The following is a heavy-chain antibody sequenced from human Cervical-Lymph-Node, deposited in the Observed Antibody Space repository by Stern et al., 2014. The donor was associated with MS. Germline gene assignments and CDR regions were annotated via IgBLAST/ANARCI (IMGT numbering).Heavy chain of an antibody. CDR2: INPNTGAT. D-gene: IGHD1/OR15-1a*01. V-gene: IGHV1-2*02. Sequence: VQLVESGAEVKKPGASVKVSCKGSGYTFTAYYIQGVRQAPGQGLEWVGWINPNTGATNNAQKFQGRVTMTRDTSISTVYMELSSLTSDDMAVYYCARGIRYSWNNNAPAFDVWGQGTMVTVSS. CDR1: GYTFTAYY. J-gene: IGHJ3*01. CDR3: ARGIRYSWNNNAPAFDV.